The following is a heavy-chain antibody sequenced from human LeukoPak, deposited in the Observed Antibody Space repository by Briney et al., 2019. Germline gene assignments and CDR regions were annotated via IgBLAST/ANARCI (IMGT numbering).Heavy chain of an antibody. CDR1: GYTFTSYD. CDR2: INPNSGGT. CDR3: ASALRFGELFEAFDAFDI. V-gene: IGHV1-2*02. D-gene: IGHD3-10*01. Sequence: ASVKVSCKASGYTFTSYDINWVRQAPGQGLEWMGWINPNSGGTNYAQKFQGRATMTRDTSISTAYMELSRLRSDDTAVYYCASALRFGELFEAFDAFDIWGQGTMVTVSS. J-gene: IGHJ3*02.